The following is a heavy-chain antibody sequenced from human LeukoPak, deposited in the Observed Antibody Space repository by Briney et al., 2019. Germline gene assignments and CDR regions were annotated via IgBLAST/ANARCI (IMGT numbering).Heavy chain of an antibody. D-gene: IGHD7-27*01. V-gene: IGHV4-39*07. CDR1: GGSISSSSYY. J-gene: IGHJ4*02. Sequence: PSETLSLTCTVSGGSISSSSYYWGWIRQPPGKGLEWIGSIYYSGSTYYNPSLKSRVTISVDTSKNQFSLKLGSVTAADTAVYYCARVMPKNWGPSTYYFDYWGQGTLVTVSS. CDR3: ARVMPKNWGPSTYYFDY. CDR2: IYYSGST.